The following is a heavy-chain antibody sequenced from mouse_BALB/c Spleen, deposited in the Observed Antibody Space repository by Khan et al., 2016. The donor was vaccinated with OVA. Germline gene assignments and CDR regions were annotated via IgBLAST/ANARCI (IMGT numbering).Heavy chain of an antibody. CDR3: ARKDYYDYDPFPY. J-gene: IGHJ3*01. CDR2: ISYSGNT. Sequence: EVQLQESGPGLVKPSQSLSLTCTVTGYSITSEFAWNWIRQFPGNKLEWMVYISYSGNTRYNPSLKSLISITRDTSRNQFFLQLNSVTTEDTATYYCARKDYYDYDPFPYWGQGTLVTVSA. V-gene: IGHV3-2*02. CDR1: GYSITSEFA. D-gene: IGHD2-4*01.